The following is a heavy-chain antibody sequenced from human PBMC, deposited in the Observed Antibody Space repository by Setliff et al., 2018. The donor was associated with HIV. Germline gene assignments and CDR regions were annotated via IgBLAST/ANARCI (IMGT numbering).Heavy chain of an antibody. J-gene: IGHJ5*02. D-gene: IGHD3-22*01. CDR1: GGSIRTEDVY. CDR2: IYYSGTI. V-gene: IGHV4-30-4*01. Sequence: PSETLSLTCTVSGGSIRTEDVYWSWIRQAPGKGLEWIGHIYYSGTIYCNPSLKSRLIISVDMSKNQFSLNLNSVTAADTAVYFCARVAYDFSTIYYYENWFDPWGQGIQVTSPQ. CDR3: ARVAYDFSTIYYYENWFDP.